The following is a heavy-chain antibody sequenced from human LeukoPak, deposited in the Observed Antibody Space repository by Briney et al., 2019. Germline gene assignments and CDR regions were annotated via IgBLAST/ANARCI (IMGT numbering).Heavy chain of an antibody. J-gene: IGHJ4*02. V-gene: IGHV3-23*01. CDR2: ISGSGGST. Sequence: GGSLRLSCAASGFTFSSYAMTWVRQAPGKGLGWVSTISGSGGSTYYADSVKGRVTISRDKSKNTLYLQMNGLRAEDTAVYYCAKTPYYDILTGYSAYYFDYWGQGTLVTVSS. D-gene: IGHD3-9*01. CDR1: GFTFSSYA. CDR3: AKTPYYDILTGYSAYYFDY.